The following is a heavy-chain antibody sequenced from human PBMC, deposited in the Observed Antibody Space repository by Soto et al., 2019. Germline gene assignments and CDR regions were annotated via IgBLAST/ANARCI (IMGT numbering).Heavy chain of an antibody. CDR1: GFSFSSYA. J-gene: IGHJ3*01. Sequence: EVQLLESGGGLVQPGGSLRLSCTASGFSFSSYAMRWVRQAPGKGLVWVSVISGGTAAIHYADSVKGRFTISRDKSKNSLYLQMNSLRAEDTAVYYCGKGRTGDHDSTGGPWAFDVWGQGTMVTVS. V-gene: IGHV3-23*01. D-gene: IGHD3-22*01. CDR2: ISGGTAAI. CDR3: GKGRTGDHDSTGGPWAFDV.